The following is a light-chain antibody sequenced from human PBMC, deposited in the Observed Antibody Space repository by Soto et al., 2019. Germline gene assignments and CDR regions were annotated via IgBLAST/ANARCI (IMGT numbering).Light chain of an antibody. Sequence: EVVITQSPASLSWSPGETANISCSASQTVTRSYLAWYQQKPGQAPRLLIYGASTRATGIPARFSGSGSGTDFTLTISRLEPEDFAVYYCQQYGSSPPVTFGQGTKVDIK. V-gene: IGKV3-20*01. CDR3: QQYGSSPPVT. CDR2: GAS. CDR1: QTVTRSY. J-gene: IGKJ1*01.